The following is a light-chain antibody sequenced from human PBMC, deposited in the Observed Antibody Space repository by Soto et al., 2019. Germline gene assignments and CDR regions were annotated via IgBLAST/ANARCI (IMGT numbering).Light chain of an antibody. Sequence: DIQMTQSHSTLSASVGARVTITCRASQSISTWLAWYQQKPGKDPKILIYDASSLQSGVPSRFSGSGSGTEFNLTISSLQSDDFATYYCQQYDSYSWTVGQGTKVEIK. CDR3: QQYDSYSWT. V-gene: IGKV1-5*01. J-gene: IGKJ1*01. CDR1: QSISTW. CDR2: DAS.